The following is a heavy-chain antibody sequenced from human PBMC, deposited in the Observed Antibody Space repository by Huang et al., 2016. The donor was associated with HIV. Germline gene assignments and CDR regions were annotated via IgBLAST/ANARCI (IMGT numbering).Heavy chain of an antibody. D-gene: IGHD3-3*01. V-gene: IGHV3-7*04. CDR3: ARGGAPYYDFWSGGHHYGMDV. CDR2: IKKDGSEK. CDR1: GFTFRSYW. Sequence: EVQLVESGGGLVQPGGSLRLSCAASGFTFRSYWLSWVRQARVTGLEWVANIKKDGSEKYYVDYVKGRFTISRDNVKNALYLQMYSLRVEDTAIYYCARGGAPYYDFWSGGHHYGMDVWGQGTTVTVSS. J-gene: IGHJ6*02.